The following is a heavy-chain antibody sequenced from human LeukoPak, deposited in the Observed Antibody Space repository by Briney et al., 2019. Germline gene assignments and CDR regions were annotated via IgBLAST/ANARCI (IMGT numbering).Heavy chain of an antibody. CDR3: ARVYYDFWSGYEYDAFDI. Sequence: ASVKVSCKASGYTFTSYGISWVRQAPGQGLEWMGWISAYNGNTNYAQKLQGRVAMTTDTSTSTAYMELRSLRSDDTAVYYCARVYYDFWSGYEYDAFDIWGQGTMVTVSS. CDR2: ISAYNGNT. V-gene: IGHV1-18*01. J-gene: IGHJ3*02. D-gene: IGHD3-3*01. CDR1: GYTFTSYG.